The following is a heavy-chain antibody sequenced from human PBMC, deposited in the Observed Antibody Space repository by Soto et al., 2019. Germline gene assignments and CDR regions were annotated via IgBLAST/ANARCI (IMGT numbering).Heavy chain of an antibody. Sequence: SETLSLTCAVYGGSFSGYYWSWIRQPPGKGLEWIGEINHSGSTNYNPSLKSRVTISVDTSKNQFSLKLSSVTAADTAVYYCASTGVGATYGTRTFDYWGQGTLVTVSS. CDR1: GGSFSGYY. D-gene: IGHD1-26*01. J-gene: IGHJ4*02. CDR3: ASTGVGATYGTRTFDY. V-gene: IGHV4-34*01. CDR2: INHSGST.